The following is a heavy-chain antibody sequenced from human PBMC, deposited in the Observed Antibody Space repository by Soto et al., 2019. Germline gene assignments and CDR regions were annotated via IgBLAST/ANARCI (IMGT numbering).Heavy chain of an antibody. V-gene: IGHV1-69*13. D-gene: IGHD3-16*01. CDR1: GGLFSSFA. CDR2: IIPVFGTT. Sequence: SVKVSCKDSGGLFSSFAISWVRQAPGQGLEWMGGIIPVFGTTNYAQKLQDRVTITADESTNTAYMELSSLRSDDTAMYYCARGGGPYVWFNEFWGQGTQVTVSS. J-gene: IGHJ4*02. CDR3: ARGGGPYVWFNEF.